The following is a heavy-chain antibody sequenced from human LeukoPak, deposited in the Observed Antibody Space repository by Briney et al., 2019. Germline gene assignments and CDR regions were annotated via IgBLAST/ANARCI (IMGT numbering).Heavy chain of an antibody. V-gene: IGHV3-21*01. J-gene: IGHJ4*02. CDR1: GFTFSSYS. D-gene: IGHD5-12*01. CDR3: ARDRVIVATIGMEDY. CDR2: ISSSSSYI. Sequence: GGSLRLSCAASGFTFSSYSMNWVRQAPGKGLEWVSSISSSSSYIYYADSVKGRFTISRDNAKNSLYLQMNSLRAEDTAVYYCARDRVIVATIGMEDYWGQGTLVTVSS.